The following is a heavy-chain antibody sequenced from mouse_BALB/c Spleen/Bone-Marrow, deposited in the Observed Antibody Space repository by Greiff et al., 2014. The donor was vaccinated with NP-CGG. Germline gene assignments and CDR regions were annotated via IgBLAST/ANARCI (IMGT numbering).Heavy chain of an antibody. V-gene: IGHV1-5*01. J-gene: IGHJ3*01. D-gene: IGHD4-1*01. CDR1: GYTFTNYW. CDR3: ARNWDWVFAY. CDR2: IYPGNNDA. Sequence: VQLQQSGTALARSGASLRMSCKASGYTFTNYWINWIKQRPGQGLEWIGAIYPGNNDAKYTQKFKAKAKLTAVTSTSTADMELSSLTNEDSAVYYCARNWDWVFAYWGQGTLVTVSA.